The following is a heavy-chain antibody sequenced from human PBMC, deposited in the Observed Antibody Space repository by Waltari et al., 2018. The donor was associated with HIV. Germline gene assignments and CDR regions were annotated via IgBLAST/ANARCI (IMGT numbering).Heavy chain of an antibody. Sequence: LVESGGGVVKTGESLRLTCEASGFAFRHYSFNCVRQSPKRGLEWVASIRRATNEKFYLDSVRGRFVISRDDSESSVHLQMDSVKKEDTGKYFCVRDDPGYGPIDHWGRGTLVTV. CDR3: VRDDPGYGPIDH. D-gene: IGHD5-18*01. J-gene: IGHJ5*02. V-gene: IGHV3-21*04. CDR2: IRRATNEK. CDR1: GFAFRHYS.